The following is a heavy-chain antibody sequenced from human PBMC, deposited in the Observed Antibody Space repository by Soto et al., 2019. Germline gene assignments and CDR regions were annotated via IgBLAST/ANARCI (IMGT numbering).Heavy chain of an antibody. CDR1: GGTFSSYA. D-gene: IGHD2-21*02. J-gene: IGHJ4*02. V-gene: IGHV1-69*01. CDR3: ASDLGCGGDCYVSDY. Sequence: QVQLVQSGDEVKKPGSSVKVSCKASGGTFSSYAISWVRQAPGQGLEWMGGIIPIFGTANYAQKFQGRVTITADESTSTAYMELRRLRSEDTAVYYCASDLGCGGDCYVSDYWGQGTLVTVSS. CDR2: IIPIFGTA.